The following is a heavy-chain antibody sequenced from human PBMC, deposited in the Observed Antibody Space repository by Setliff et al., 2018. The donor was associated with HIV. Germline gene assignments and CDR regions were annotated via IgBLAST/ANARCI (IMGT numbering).Heavy chain of an antibody. CDR1: GFTCGDYA. CDR3: AAMGVEVVSYYYGMDV. D-gene: IGHD2-2*01. Sequence: GGSLRLSCTAAGFTCGDYAMSWVRQAPGKGLEWVGFIRSKAYGGTTEYAASVKGRFTISRDDSKSLAYLQMNSLKTEDTAVYYCAAMGVEVVSYYYGMDVWGQGTTVTVSS. CDR2: IRSKAYGGTT. J-gene: IGHJ6*02. V-gene: IGHV3-49*04.